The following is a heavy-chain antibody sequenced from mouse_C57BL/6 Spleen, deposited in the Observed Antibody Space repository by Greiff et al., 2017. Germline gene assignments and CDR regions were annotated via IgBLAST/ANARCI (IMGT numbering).Heavy chain of an antibody. CDR3: ARGTGPY. CDR1: GYPFTDYY. J-gene: IGHJ3*01. D-gene: IGHD4-1*01. V-gene: IGHV1-26*01. Sequence: EVQLQQSGPELVKPGASVKISCKASGYPFTDYYMNWVKQSHGKSLEWIGDINPNNGGTRYNQKFKGKATLTVDKSSSTAYMELRSLTSEDSAVYYCARGTGPYWGQGTLVTVSA. CDR2: INPNNGGT.